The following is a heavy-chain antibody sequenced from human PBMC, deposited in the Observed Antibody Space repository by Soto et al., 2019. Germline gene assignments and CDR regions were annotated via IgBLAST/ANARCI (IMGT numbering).Heavy chain of an antibody. CDR1: GGSISSSSYY. CDR3: ARQLRSSGWYY. V-gene: IGHV4-39*01. Sequence: QLQLQESGPGLVKPSETLSLTCTVSGGSISSSSYYWGWIRQPPGKGLEWIGSIYYSGSTYYNPSLKSRVTISVDTSKNQFSLKLSSVTAADTAVYYCARQLRSSGWYYWGQGTLVTVSS. CDR2: IYYSGST. D-gene: IGHD6-19*01. J-gene: IGHJ4*02.